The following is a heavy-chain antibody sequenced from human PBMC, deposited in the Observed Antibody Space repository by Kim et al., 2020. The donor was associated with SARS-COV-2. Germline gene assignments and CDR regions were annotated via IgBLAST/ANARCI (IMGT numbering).Heavy chain of an antibody. V-gene: IGHV1-69*13. CDR2: IIPIFGTA. CDR1: GGTFSSYA. Sequence: SVKVSCKASGGTFSSYAISWVRQAPGQGLEWMGGIIPIFGTANYAQKFQGRVTITADESTSTAYMELSSLRSEDTAVYYCRSAGYYDSSGYYYASYDYWGQGTLVTVSS. CDR3: RSAGYYDSSGYYYASYDY. D-gene: IGHD3-22*01. J-gene: IGHJ4*02.